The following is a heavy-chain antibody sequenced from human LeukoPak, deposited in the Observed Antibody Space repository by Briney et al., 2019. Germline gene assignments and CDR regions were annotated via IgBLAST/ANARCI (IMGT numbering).Heavy chain of an antibody. CDR2: ISYDGSNK. CDR1: GFTFSSYG. V-gene: IGHV3-30*03. J-gene: IGHJ4*02. Sequence: QPGESLRLSCAASGFTFSSYGMHWVRQAPGKGLEWVAVISYDGSNKYYADSVKGRFTISRDNSKNTLYLQMNSLRAEDTAVYYCARDLGIAAAIDYWGQGTLVTVSS. CDR3: ARDLGIAAAIDY. D-gene: IGHD6-13*01.